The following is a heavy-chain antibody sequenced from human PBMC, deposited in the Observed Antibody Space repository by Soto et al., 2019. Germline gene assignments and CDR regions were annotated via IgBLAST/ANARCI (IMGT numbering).Heavy chain of an antibody. V-gene: IGHV4-4*02. CDR1: GGSISSSNW. CDR3: ARSEWDSSSWYWDYYYYGMDV. D-gene: IGHD6-13*01. CDR2: IYHSGST. Sequence: SETLSLTCAVSGGSISSSNWCSCVRQPPGKGLEWIGEIYHSGSTNYNPSLKSRVTISVDKSKNQFSLKLSSVTAADTAVYYCARSEWDSSSWYWDYYYYGMDVWGQGTTVTVSS. J-gene: IGHJ6*02.